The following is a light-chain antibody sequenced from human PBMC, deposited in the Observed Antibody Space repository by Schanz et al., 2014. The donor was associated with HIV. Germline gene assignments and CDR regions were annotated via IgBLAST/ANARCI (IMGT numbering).Light chain of an antibody. CDR2: SNS. CDR1: SSNIRINT. J-gene: IGLJ2*01. V-gene: IGLV1-44*01. Sequence: QSVLTQPPSASGTPGQRVTISCSGSSSNIRINTVNWYQQFPGTAPTLLIYSNSRRPSGVPDRFSGSKSGTSASLAISGLQSADEAEYYCAAWDDSLNGVVFGGGTKLTVL. CDR3: AAWDDSLNGVV.